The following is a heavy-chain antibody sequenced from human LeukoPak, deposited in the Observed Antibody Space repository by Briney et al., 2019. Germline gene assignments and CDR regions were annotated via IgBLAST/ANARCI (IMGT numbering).Heavy chain of an antibody. D-gene: IGHD1-1*01. Sequence: GGSLRLSCAASGFTFSSYWMSRVRQAPGKGLEWVANIKQDGSEKYYVDSVKGRFTISRDNAKNSLYLQMNSLRAEDTAVYYCARPRPGYYMDVWGKGTTVTVS. J-gene: IGHJ6*03. CDR1: GFTFSSYW. V-gene: IGHV3-7*01. CDR3: ARPRPGYYMDV. CDR2: IKQDGSEK.